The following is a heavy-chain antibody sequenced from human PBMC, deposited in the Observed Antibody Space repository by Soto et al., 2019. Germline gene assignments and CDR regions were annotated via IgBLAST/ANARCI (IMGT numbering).Heavy chain of an antibody. Sequence: PGGSLTLSCAASGFTFDNSAMNWVRQAPGKGLERGSGMTGSGENTYYADPVKGRFTISRDNSKNTLYVQLNSLRVEDTAIYYCAKVSLGATTITDFYDCGMDVWGQGPMVTVSS. CDR3: AKVSLGATTITDFYDCGMDV. D-gene: IGHD1-26*01. J-gene: IGHJ6*02. CDR2: MTGSGENT. CDR1: GFTFDNSA. V-gene: IGHV3-23*01.